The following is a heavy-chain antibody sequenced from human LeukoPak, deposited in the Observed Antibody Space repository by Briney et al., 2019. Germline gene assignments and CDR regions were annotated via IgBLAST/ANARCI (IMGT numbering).Heavy chain of an antibody. J-gene: IGHJ4*02. CDR2: INPNSGGS. D-gene: IGHD4-23*01. V-gene: IGHV1-2*02. CDR3: ARDLYGGTSATFDY. CDR1: GYTFTGYY. Sequence: ASVKVSCKASGYTFTGYYMHWVRQAPGQGLEWMGWINPNSGGSYYAQKFQGRVTMTSDTSISTAYMELSRLRSDNTAVYYCARDLYGGTSATFDYWGQGTLVTVSS.